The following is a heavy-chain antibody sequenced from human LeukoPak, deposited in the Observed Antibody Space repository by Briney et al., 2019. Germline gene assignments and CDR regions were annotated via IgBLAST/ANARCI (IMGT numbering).Heavy chain of an antibody. D-gene: IGHD3-22*01. Sequence: SETLSLTCTVSGGSISSYYWSWIRQPPGKGLEWIGYIYYSGSTNYNPSLKSRVTISVDTSKNQFSLKLSSVTAADTAVYYCARATYCYDSSGYYYDPLYYYYGMDVWGQGTTVTVSS. CDR2: IYYSGST. J-gene: IGHJ6*02. V-gene: IGHV4-59*08. CDR1: GGSISSYY. CDR3: ARATYCYDSSGYYYDPLYYYYGMDV.